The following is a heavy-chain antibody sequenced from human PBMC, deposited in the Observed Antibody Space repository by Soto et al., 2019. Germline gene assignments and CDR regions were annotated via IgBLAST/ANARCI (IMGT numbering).Heavy chain of an antibody. J-gene: IGHJ4*02. D-gene: IGHD2-21*02. CDR3: ARQRTSVVTQAYFDV. V-gene: IGHV4-39*01. Sequence: XTLSLPSTVTGXSVSSRSYYWGWIRQPPGKGLEWIGIIYYSGSTYNNQSLSIRVSMSIDTSKEQFSLKLKSVTAAHTALSFCARQRTSVVTQAYFDVWGPGSLGTVSS. CDR1: GXSVSSRSYY. CDR2: IYYSGST.